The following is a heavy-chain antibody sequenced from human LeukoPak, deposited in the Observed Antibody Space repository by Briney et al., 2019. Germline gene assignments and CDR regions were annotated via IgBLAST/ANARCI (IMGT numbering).Heavy chain of an antibody. D-gene: IGHD3-10*01. J-gene: IGHJ3*02. CDR3: ARDKEEMVRAPYAFGI. V-gene: IGHV3-33*01. CDR1: GFIFSSYG. CDR2: IWYDGSHK. Sequence: GRSLRLSCAASGFIFSSYGMHWVRQAPGKGLEWVAVIWYDGSHKYYADSVKGRFTISRDNSKNTLYLQMNSLRAEDTAVYYCARDKEEMVRAPYAFGIWGQGTMVTVSS.